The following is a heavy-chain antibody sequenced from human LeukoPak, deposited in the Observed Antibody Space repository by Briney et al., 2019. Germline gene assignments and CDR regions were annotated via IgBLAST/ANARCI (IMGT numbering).Heavy chain of an antibody. V-gene: IGHV3-30*18. CDR3: AKDREYGDYGAFDY. CDR2: ISYDGSNK. D-gene: IGHD4-17*01. Sequence: GGSLRLSCAASGFTFSSYGMHWVRQAPGKGLEWVAVISYDGSNKYYADSVKGRFTISRDNSKNTLYLQMNSLRAEDTAVYYCAKDREYGDYGAFDYWGQGTLVTVSS. J-gene: IGHJ4*02. CDR1: GFTFSSYG.